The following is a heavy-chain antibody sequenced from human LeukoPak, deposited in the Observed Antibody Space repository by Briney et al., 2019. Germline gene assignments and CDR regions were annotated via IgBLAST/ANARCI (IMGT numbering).Heavy chain of an antibody. V-gene: IGHV4-59*01. D-gene: IGHD6-6*01. CDR3: ARSTQDSSTSFDY. CDR2: IYHSGST. Sequence: SETLSLTCTVSGGSISGYYWSWIRQPPGKGLEYIGFIYHSGSTNYNPSLKSRVTMSVDKSKNQCSLRLSSVTAADTAIYFCARSTQDSSTSFDYWGQGTLVTVSS. CDR1: GGSISGYY. J-gene: IGHJ4*02.